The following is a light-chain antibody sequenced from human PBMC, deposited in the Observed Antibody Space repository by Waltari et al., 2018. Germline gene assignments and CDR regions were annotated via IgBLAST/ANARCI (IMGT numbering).Light chain of an antibody. Sequence: EIVLTQSPATLSVSPGERVTLSCRASQSVSSNLASYQQQPGQATRLIIYAASNRATGIPARFSGSGSGTEFTLTISSLQSEDFAVYYCQENNHWPPVWTFGQGTNVEIK. CDR1: QSVSSN. CDR2: AAS. J-gene: IGKJ1*01. CDR3: QENNHWPPVWT. V-gene: IGKV3-15*01.